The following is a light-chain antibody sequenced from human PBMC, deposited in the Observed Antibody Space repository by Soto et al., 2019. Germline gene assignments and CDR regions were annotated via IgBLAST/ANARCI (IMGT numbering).Light chain of an antibody. Sequence: DIQMTQSPSTLSASVGDRVTIACRASQNINGWLAWYQQKPGKAPKLLIFKASNLESGVPSRFSGSGSGTEFTLTISSLQPDDFATYYCQQYNSYSTFGQGTKVDI. CDR2: KAS. CDR3: QQYNSYST. CDR1: QNINGW. V-gene: IGKV1-5*03. J-gene: IGKJ1*01.